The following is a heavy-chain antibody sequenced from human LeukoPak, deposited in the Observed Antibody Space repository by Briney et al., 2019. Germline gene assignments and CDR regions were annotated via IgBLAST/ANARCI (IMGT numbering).Heavy chain of an antibody. CDR2: ISSSSSYI. CDR1: GFTFSSYS. D-gene: IGHD6-13*01. Sequence: AGSLRLSCAASGFTFSSYSMNWVRQAPGKGLEWVSSISSSSSYIYYLDSVRGRFAISRDNAKNSLYLQMNSLRAEDTAVYYCARAAAAGNFDYWGQGTLVTVSS. V-gene: IGHV3-21*01. J-gene: IGHJ4*02. CDR3: ARAAAAGNFDY.